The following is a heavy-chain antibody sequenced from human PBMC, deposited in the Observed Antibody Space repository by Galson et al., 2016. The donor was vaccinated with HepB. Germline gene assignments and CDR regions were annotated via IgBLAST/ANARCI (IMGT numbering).Heavy chain of an antibody. D-gene: IGHD4-17*01. CDR1: GFTFDDYG. J-gene: IGHJ6*01. CDR3: ARDGKKVACDYFYYGMDV. Sequence: SLRLSCAASGFTFDDYGMTWVRQAPGKGLEWVSGITWNAGRTGYADSVKGRFTISRDNAKNSLYLQMNSLRAEDTAFYYCARDGKKVACDYFYYGMDVWGPGAPVTLST. CDR2: ITWNAGRT. V-gene: IGHV3-20*04.